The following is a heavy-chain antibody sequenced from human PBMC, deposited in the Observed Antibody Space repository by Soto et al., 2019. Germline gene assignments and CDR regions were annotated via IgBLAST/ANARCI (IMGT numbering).Heavy chain of an antibody. CDR3: AKVLSQYCTNGVCYYFDY. Sequence: GGSLRLSCAASGFTFSSYAMSWVRQAPGKGLEWVSAISGSGGSTYYADSVKGRFTISRDNSKNTLYLQMNSLRAEDTAVYYCAKVLSQYCTNGVCYYFDYWGQGTLVTVSS. V-gene: IGHV3-23*01. CDR1: GFTFSSYA. J-gene: IGHJ4*02. CDR2: ISGSGGST. D-gene: IGHD2-8*01.